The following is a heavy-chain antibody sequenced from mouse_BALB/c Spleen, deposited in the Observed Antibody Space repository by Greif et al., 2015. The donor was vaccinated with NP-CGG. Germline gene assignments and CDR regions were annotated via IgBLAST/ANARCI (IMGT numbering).Heavy chain of an antibody. J-gene: IGHJ1*01. D-gene: IGHD1-2*01. V-gene: IGHV5-9-3*01. CDR2: ISSGGSYT. CDR3: ARDTTAWYFDV. Sequence: EVHLVESGGGLVKPGGSLKLSCAASGFTFSSYAMSWVRQTPEKRLEWVATISSGGSYTYYPDSVKGRFTISRDNAKDTLYLQMSSLRSEDTAMYYCARDTTAWYFDVWGAGTTVTVSS. CDR1: GFTFSSYA.